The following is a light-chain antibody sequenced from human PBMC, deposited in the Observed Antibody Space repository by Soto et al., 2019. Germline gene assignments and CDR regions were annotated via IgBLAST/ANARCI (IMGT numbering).Light chain of an antibody. V-gene: IGLV2-11*01. CDR2: DVN. CDR3: CSYAGSPTPYV. J-gene: IGLJ1*01. CDR1: SSDFGHYDY. Sequence: QSALTQPRSVSGFPGQSVTISCTGTSSDFGHYDYVSWYQQHPGKAPNLIIYDVNKRPSGVPNRFSGSKSGNTASLTISGLQAEDETDYYCCSYAGSPTPYVFGTGTKVTVL.